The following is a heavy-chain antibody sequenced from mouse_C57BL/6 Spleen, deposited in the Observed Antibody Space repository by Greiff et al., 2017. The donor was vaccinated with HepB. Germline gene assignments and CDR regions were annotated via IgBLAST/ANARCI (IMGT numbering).Heavy chain of an antibody. Sequence: EVKLMESGGGLVKPGGSLKLSCAASGFTFSDYGMHWVRQAPEKGLEWVAYISSGSSTIYYADTVKGRFTISRDNAKNTLFLQMTSLRSEDTAMDYCGRELLLPAMGYWGQGTSVTVSS. V-gene: IGHV5-17*01. D-gene: IGHD2-3*01. CDR2: ISSGSSTI. J-gene: IGHJ4*01. CDR1: GFTFSDYG. CDR3: GRELLLPAMGY.